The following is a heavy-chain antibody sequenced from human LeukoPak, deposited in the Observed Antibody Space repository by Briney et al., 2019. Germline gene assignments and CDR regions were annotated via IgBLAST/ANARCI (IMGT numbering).Heavy chain of an antibody. V-gene: IGHV3-21*01. CDR3: ARTYYDILTGYNPYFDY. CDR2: ITSSSTSM. Sequence: GGSLRLSCAASGFSFSSYSMNWVRQAPGKGLEWVSSITSSSTSMYYADSVKGRFTISRDNAKNSLYLQMISLRAEDTAVYYCARTYYDILTGYNPYFDYWGQGTLVTVSS. D-gene: IGHD3-9*01. J-gene: IGHJ4*02. CDR1: GFSFSSYS.